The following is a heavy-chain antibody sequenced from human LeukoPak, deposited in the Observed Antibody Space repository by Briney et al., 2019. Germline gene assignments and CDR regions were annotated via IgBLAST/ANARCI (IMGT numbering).Heavy chain of an antibody. V-gene: IGHV1-69*04. Sequence: SVKVSCKASGGTFISYAISWVRQAPGQGLEWMGRIIPILGIANYAQKFQGRVTITADKSTSTAYMELSSLRSEDTAVYYCARVYYGGNPAAGNWGQGTRVTVSS. D-gene: IGHD4-23*01. CDR1: GGTFISYA. CDR3: ARVYYGGNPAAGN. J-gene: IGHJ4*02. CDR2: IIPILGIA.